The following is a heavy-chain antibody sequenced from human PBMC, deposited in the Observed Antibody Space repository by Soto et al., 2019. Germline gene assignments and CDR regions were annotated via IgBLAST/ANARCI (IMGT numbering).Heavy chain of an antibody. CDR3: ARDLGLVSNY. CDR2: ISSSSSTI. Sequence: PGGSLRLSCAASGFTFSSYSMNWVRQAPGKGLEWVSYISSSSSTIYYADSVKGRFTISRDNSKNTLYLQMNSLRAEDTAVYYCARDLGLVSNYWGQGTLVTVSS. J-gene: IGHJ4*02. CDR1: GFTFSSYS. V-gene: IGHV3-48*01. D-gene: IGHD3-9*01.